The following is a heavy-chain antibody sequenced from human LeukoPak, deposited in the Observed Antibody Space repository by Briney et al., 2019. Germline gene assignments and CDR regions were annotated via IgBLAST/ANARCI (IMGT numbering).Heavy chain of an antibody. Sequence: PGGSLRLSCGASGFSFSDFWMSWVRQAPGKGLEWVSYISSSSSTIYYADSVKGRFTISRDNAKNSLYLQMNSLRAEDTAVYYCARDGAYCTNGVCYDLNYYGMDVWGQGTTVTVSS. CDR2: ISSSSSTI. J-gene: IGHJ6*02. V-gene: IGHV3-48*01. CDR3: ARDGAYCTNGVCYDLNYYGMDV. CDR1: GFSFSDFW. D-gene: IGHD2-8*01.